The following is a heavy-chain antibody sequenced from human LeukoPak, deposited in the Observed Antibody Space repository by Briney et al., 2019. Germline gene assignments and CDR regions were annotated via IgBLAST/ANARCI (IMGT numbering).Heavy chain of an antibody. V-gene: IGHV3-49*04. CDR3: TRDRKLRNFGGYYYMDV. J-gene: IGHJ6*03. D-gene: IGHD3-16*01. CDR2: IRSKAYGGTT. Sequence: GGSLRLSCTASGFTFGDYAMSWVRQAPGKGLEWVGFIRSKAYGGTTEYAASVKGRFTISRDDSKSIAYLQMNGLKTEDTAVYYCTRDRKLRNFGGYYYMDVWGKGTTVTVSS. CDR1: GFTFGDYA.